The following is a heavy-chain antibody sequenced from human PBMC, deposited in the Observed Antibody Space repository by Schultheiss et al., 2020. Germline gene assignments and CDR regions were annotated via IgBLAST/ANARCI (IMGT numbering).Heavy chain of an antibody. Sequence: GESLKISCKGSEYTFARYWIAWVRQMPGKGLEWTGIIYPGDSDTRYSPSFQGQVTISADKAINTAYLQWSSLKASDNAMYYCARRTLMVRGVYFDYWGQGTLGTVSA. CDR1: EYTFARYW. V-gene: IGHV5-51*01. J-gene: IGHJ4*02. CDR2: IYPGDSDT. D-gene: IGHD3-10*01. CDR3: ARRTLMVRGVYFDY.